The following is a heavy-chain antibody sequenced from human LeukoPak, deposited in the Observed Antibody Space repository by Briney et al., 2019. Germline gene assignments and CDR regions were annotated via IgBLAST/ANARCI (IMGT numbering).Heavy chain of an antibody. CDR1: GGSTSSGGYS. J-gene: IGHJ4*02. V-gene: IGHV4-30-2*01. Sequence: SETLSLTCAVSGGSTSSGGYSWSWIRQPPGKGLEWIGYIYHSGSTYYNPSLKSRVTISVDRSKNQFSLKLSSVTAADTAVYYCARGLFYYGSGSSVYFDYWGQGTLVTVSS. D-gene: IGHD3-10*01. CDR3: ARGLFYYGSGSSVYFDY. CDR2: IYHSGST.